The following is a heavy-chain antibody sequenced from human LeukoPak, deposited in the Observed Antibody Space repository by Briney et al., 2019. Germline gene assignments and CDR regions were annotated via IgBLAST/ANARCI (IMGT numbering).Heavy chain of an antibody. J-gene: IGHJ4*02. D-gene: IGHD6-19*01. V-gene: IGHV1-69*05. CDR2: IIPIFGTA. CDR1: GGTFSSYA. Sequence: ASVKVSCKASGGTFSSYAISWVRQAPGQGLEWMGRIIPIFGTANYAQKFQGRVTITTDESTSTAYMGLSSLRSEDTAVYYCARDQVSVAVAGSFDYWGQGTLVTVSS. CDR3: ARDQVSVAVAGSFDY.